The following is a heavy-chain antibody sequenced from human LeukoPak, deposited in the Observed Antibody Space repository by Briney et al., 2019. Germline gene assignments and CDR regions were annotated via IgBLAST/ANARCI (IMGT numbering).Heavy chain of an antibody. J-gene: IGHJ6*02. Sequence: GGSLRLSCAASGFTFDDYAMHWVRQAPGKGLEWVSGISWNSGSIGYADSVKGRFTISRDNAKNSLYLQMNSQRAEDTALYYCAKGYCSGGSCTYGMDVWGQGTTVTVSS. V-gene: IGHV3-9*01. CDR2: ISWNSGSI. CDR3: AKGYCSGGSCTYGMDV. CDR1: GFTFDDYA. D-gene: IGHD2-15*01.